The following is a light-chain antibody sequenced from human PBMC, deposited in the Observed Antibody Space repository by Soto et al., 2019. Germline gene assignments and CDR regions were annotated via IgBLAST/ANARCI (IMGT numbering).Light chain of an antibody. J-gene: IGLJ2*01. CDR1: SSNIGSNY. V-gene: IGLV1-47*01. Sequence: QSVLTQPPSASGTPGQRVTISFSGSSSNIGSNYVYWYQQLPGTAPKLLIYRNNQRPSGVPDRFSGSKSGTSASLAISGLRSEDEADYYCAAWDDSLSEVFGGGTKLTVL. CDR2: RNN. CDR3: AAWDDSLSEV.